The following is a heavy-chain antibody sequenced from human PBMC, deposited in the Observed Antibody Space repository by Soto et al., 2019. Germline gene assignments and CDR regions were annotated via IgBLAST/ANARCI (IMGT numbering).Heavy chain of an antibody. CDR3: TKDQASAGTISRYFHF. Sequence: GGSLRLACAASGFTFSSYAMSWVRQAPGKGLEWVSGISGGGGTTYYADSVKGRFTISRDNSKNTLYLQVNSLRAEDTAVYYCTKDQASAGTISRYFHFWGQGTLVTVSS. J-gene: IGHJ1*01. D-gene: IGHD6-13*01. V-gene: IGHV3-23*01. CDR2: ISGGGGTT. CDR1: GFTFSSYA.